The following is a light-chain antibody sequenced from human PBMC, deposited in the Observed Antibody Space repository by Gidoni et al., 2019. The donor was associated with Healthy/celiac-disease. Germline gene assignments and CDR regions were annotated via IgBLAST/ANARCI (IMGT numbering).Light chain of an antibody. CDR2: WAS. J-gene: IGKJ1*01. Sequence: DIVMTQSPDSLAVSLGERATINFKSSQSVLYSSNNKNYLAWYQQKPGQPPMLLIFWASTRESGVPDRFSGSGSGTDFTLTISSLQAEDVAVYYCQQYYSTPRTFXXXTKVEIK. V-gene: IGKV4-1*01. CDR3: QQYYSTPRT. CDR1: QSVLYSSNNKNY.